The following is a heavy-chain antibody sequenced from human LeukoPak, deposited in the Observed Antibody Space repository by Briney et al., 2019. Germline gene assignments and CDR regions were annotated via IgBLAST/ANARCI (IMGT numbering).Heavy chain of an antibody. J-gene: IGHJ3*02. V-gene: IGHV3-7*01. CDR1: GFTFSRFW. D-gene: IGHD6-19*01. Sequence: GGSLRLSCAASGFTFSRFWMSWVRQAPGKGLERVANIKEDGRQKYYLDSVKGRFTISRDNAKNSLYLQMNSLRAEDTAVYYCARDSYSSGSPLGDAFDIWGQGTMVTVSS. CDR2: IKEDGRQK. CDR3: ARDSYSSGSPLGDAFDI.